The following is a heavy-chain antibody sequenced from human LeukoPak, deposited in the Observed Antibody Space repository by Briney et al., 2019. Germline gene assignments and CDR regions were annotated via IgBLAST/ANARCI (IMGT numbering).Heavy chain of an antibody. CDR1: GYTLTGYY. J-gene: IGHJ5*02. CDR3: ARDLIAGGWFDP. D-gene: IGHD1-20*01. Sequence: ASVKVSRKASGYTLTGYYMHWVRQAPGQGLEWMGWINPNSGGTNYAQKFQGRVTMTRDTSISTAYMELSRLRSDDTAVYYCARDLIAGGWFDPWGQGGLVTVSS. V-gene: IGHV1-2*02. CDR2: INPNSGGT.